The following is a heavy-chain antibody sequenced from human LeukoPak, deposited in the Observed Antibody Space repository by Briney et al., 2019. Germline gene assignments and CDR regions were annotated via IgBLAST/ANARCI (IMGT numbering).Heavy chain of an antibody. Sequence: GGSLTLSCTVCGFTVSSNSLSWLRQAAGKELDWVSFIYSDNTHYSDSVKGRFTISRDNSKNTLYLQMNSLRAEDTAVYYCAKDGYYYGSESYYEGYYMDVWGKGTTVTVSS. V-gene: IGHV3-53*01. D-gene: IGHD3-10*01. CDR2: IYSDNT. J-gene: IGHJ6*03. CDR1: GFTVSSNS. CDR3: AKDGYYYGSESYYEGYYMDV.